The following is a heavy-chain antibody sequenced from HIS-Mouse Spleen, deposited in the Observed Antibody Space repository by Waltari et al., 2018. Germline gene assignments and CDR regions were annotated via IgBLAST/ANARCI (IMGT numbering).Heavy chain of an antibody. CDR1: GFSLITTGIC. Sequence: QVTLRESGPALVKPTQTLTPTFTFSGFSLITTGICVSWIRHPPGKALEWLARIDWDDDKYYSTSLKTRLTISRDTSKNQVVLTMTNMDPLDPATYYCARIAEGYTSGWYAFDYWGQGTLVTVSS. V-gene: IGHV2-70*15. CDR2: IDWDDDK. CDR3: ARIAEGYTSGWYAFDY. D-gene: IGHD6-19*01. J-gene: IGHJ4*02.